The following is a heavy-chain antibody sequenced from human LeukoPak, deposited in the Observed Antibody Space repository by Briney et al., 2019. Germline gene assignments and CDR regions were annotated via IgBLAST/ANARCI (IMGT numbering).Heavy chain of an antibody. CDR1: GGSISSGGYY. D-gene: IGHD6-13*01. Sequence: PSETLSLTCTVSGGSISSGGYYWSWIRQHPGKGLERIGYIYYSGSTYYNPSLKSRVTISVDTSKNQFSLKLSSVTAADTAVYYCARERGQQLNWFDPWGQGTLVTVSS. CDR2: IYYSGST. CDR3: ARERGQQLNWFDP. J-gene: IGHJ5*02. V-gene: IGHV4-31*03.